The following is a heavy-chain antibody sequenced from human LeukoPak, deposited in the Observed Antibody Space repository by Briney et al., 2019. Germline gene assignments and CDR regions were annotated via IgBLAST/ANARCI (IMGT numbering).Heavy chain of an antibody. D-gene: IGHD2-2*01. J-gene: IGHJ4*02. CDR3: ASPQLDCSSTSCYLTY. V-gene: IGHV3-30*04. CDR2: ISYDGSNK. CDR1: GFTFSSYA. Sequence: GRSLRLSCAASGFTFSSYAMHWVRQAPGKGLEWVAVISYDGSNKYYADSVKGRFTISRDNSKNTLYLQMNSLRAEDTAVYYCASPQLDCSSTSCYLTYWGQGTLATVSS.